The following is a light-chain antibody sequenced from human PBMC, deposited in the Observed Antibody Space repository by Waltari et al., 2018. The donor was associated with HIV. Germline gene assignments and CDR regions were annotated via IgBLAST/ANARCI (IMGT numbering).Light chain of an antibody. V-gene: IGKV1-27*01. CDR1: QGISNS. J-gene: IGKJ1*01. CDR2: AAS. CDR3: QKYNNAPRT. Sequence: DIQMTQSPSSLSASAGDSVTITCRASQGISNSLAWYQQKPGKVPKLLIYAASNLQSGVPSRFSGSGSGTDFTLTISSLQHEDVATYYCQKYNNAPRTFGQGTKVEIK.